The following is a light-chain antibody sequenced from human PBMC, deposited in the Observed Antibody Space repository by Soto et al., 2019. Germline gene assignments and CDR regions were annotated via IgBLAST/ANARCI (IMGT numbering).Light chain of an antibody. CDR3: SSYSTGSTLVV. V-gene: IGLV2-14*01. J-gene: IGLJ1*01. CDR1: STDVGGNKH. Sequence: QSVLAQPASVSGSPGQSITISCTGSSTDVGGNKHVSWYQQHPGKAPKLIIYEVSYRPSGVSNRFSGSKSGNTASLIISGLRAEDEADYYCSSYSTGSTLVVFGSGTKVTVL. CDR2: EVS.